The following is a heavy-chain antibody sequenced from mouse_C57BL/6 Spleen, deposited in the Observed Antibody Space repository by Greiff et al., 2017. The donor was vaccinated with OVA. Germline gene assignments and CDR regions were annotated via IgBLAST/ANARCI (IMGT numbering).Heavy chain of an antibody. V-gene: IGHV1-80*01. CDR1: GYAFSSYW. CDR2: IYPGDGDT. Sequence: QVQLKQSGAELVKPGASVKISCKASGYAFSSYWMNWVKQRPGKGLEWIGQIYPGDGDTTYNGKFKGKATLTADKSSSTAYMQLSSLTSEDSAVYFCARGYYYGYMDYWGQGTSVTVSS. J-gene: IGHJ4*01. D-gene: IGHD1-2*01. CDR3: ARGYYYGYMDY.